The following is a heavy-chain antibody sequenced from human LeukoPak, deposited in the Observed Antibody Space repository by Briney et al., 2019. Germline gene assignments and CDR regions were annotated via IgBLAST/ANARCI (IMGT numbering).Heavy chain of an antibody. J-gene: IGHJ6*02. V-gene: IGHV4-59*08. CDR2: IYYSGST. D-gene: IGHD5-18*01. CDR1: GGSISGYY. CDR3: ARTWIQLWLQSEDYGMDV. Sequence: SETLSLTCTVSGGSISGYYWSWIRQPPGKGLEWIGYIYYSGSTNYNPSLKSRVTISVDTSKNQFSLKLSSVTAADTAVYYCARTWIQLWLQSEDYGMDVWGQGTTVTVSS.